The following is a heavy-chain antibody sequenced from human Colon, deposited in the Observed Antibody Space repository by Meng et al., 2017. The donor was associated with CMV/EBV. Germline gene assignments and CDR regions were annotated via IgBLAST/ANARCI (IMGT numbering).Heavy chain of an antibody. CDR1: GFTFDDFA. D-gene: IGHD3-3*01. CDR2: ISWNGGRV. V-gene: IGHV3-9*01. J-gene: IGHJ4*02. CDR3: AKDIAMAGVVNGVEN. Sequence: SLKISCAASGFTFDDFAMHWVRQGPGKGVEWVSGISWNGGRVGDADTVKGRFTISRDNAKNSVYLQMSSLRVEDTGVYYCAKDIAMAGVVNGVENWGQGTLVTVSS.